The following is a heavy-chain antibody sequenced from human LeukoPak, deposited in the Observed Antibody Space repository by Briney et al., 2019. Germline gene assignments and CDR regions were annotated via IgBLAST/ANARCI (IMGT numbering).Heavy chain of an antibody. V-gene: IGHV1-18*01. CDR2: ISAYNGNT. CDR3: ARVFRYCSSTSCYTYFDY. Sequence: ASVKVSCKASGYTFTSYGISWVRQAPGQGLEWMGWISAYNGNTNYAQKLQGRVTMTTDTSTSTAYMELRSLRSDDTAVYYCARVFRYCSSTSCYTYFDYWGQGTLVTVSS. D-gene: IGHD2-2*02. J-gene: IGHJ4*02. CDR1: GYTFTSYG.